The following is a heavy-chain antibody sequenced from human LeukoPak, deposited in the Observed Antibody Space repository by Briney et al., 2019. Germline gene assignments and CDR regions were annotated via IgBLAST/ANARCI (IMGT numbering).Heavy chain of an antibody. CDR1: GGSVSSGSYY. D-gene: IGHD6-19*01. J-gene: IGHJ4*02. CDR2: IYYSGST. V-gene: IGHV4-61*01. Sequence: PSETLSLTCTVSGGSVSSGSYYWSWIRQPPGKGLEWIGYIYYSGSTNYNPSLKSRVTISVDTSKNQFSLKLSSVTAADTAVYYCASGLIAVAGSFDYWGQGTLVTVSS. CDR3: ASGLIAVAGSFDY.